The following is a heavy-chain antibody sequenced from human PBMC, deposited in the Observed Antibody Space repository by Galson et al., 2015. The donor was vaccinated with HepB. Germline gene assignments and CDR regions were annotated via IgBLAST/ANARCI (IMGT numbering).Heavy chain of an antibody. CDR1: GFTVSSNY. D-gene: IGHD2-15*01. Sequence: SLRLSCAASGFTVSSNYMRWVRQAPGKGLEWVSVIYSGGSTYYADSVKGRYTISRDNSKNTLLLQLNSLRAEATAMYFCAKDGIMVANNPYHFHYWGQGTLVTVSS. V-gene: IGHV3-66*01. CDR2: IYSGGST. CDR3: AKDGIMVANNPYHFHY. J-gene: IGHJ4*02.